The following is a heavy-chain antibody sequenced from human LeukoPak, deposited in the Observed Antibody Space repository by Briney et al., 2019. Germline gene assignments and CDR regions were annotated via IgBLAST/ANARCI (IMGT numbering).Heavy chain of an antibody. J-gene: IGHJ4*02. CDR3: ARGVASVPSCPGY. Sequence: GGSLRLSCVASGFIVSSNYMNWVRQAPGKGLEWVSVIYSGGNTYYAGSVKGRFTISRDNSKNTAYLQMNSLRAEDTAVYYCARGVASVPSCPGYWGQGTLVTVSS. CDR2: IYSGGNT. CDR1: GFIVSSNY. V-gene: IGHV3-66*01. D-gene: IGHD2-15*01.